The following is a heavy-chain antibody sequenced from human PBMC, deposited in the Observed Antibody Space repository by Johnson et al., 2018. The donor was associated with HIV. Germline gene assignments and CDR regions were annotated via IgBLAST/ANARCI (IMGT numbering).Heavy chain of an antibody. V-gene: IGHV3-33*01. CDR2: IWYDGTNK. D-gene: IGHD3-22*01. CDR1: GFTFSNYG. CDR3: ARDLTHYYDSHDAFDI. J-gene: IGHJ3*02. Sequence: QVQLVESGGGVVQPGRSLRLSCAASGFTFSNYGMHWVRQAPGKGLAWVAIIWYDGTNKYYADSVKGRFTISRDNAKNSLYLQMNSLRAEDTALYYCARDLTHYYDSHDAFDIWGQGTMVTVSS.